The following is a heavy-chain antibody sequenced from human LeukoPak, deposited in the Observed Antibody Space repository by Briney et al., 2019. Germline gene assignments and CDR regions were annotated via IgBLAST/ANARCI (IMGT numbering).Heavy chain of an antibody. CDR2: IYSGGST. CDR1: GFTVSSNY. V-gene: IGHV3-53*01. CDR3: ARYDFWSGLDY. J-gene: IGHJ4*02. Sequence: GGSLRLSCAASGFTVSSNYMSWVRQAPGKGLEWVSVIYSGGSTYYADSVKGRFTISRDNSKNTLYLQMNSLRAVDTAVYYCARYDFWSGLDYWGQGTLVTVSS. D-gene: IGHD3-3*01.